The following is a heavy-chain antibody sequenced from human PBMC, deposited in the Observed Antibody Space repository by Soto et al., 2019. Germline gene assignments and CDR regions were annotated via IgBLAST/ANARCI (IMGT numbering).Heavy chain of an antibody. V-gene: IGHV3-30*18. CDR3: AKDLTPSAGLTTPDLGYYYGMDG. D-gene: IGHD2-15*01. CDR1: GFTFSSYG. Sequence: GGSLRLSCAASGFTFSSYGMHWVRQAPGKGLEWVAVISHDGSNKYYADSVKGRFTISRDNSKDTLYLQMNSLRAEDTAVYYCAKDLTPSAGLTTPDLGYYYGMDGWGQGTTVTVSS. J-gene: IGHJ6*02. CDR2: ISHDGSNK.